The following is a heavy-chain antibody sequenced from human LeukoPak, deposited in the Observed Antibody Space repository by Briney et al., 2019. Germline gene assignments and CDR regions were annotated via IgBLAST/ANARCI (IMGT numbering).Heavy chain of an antibody. V-gene: IGHV4-59*01. CDR2: IYYNGDT. CDR1: GGSIGSYY. CDR3: ARYATGRYFDL. J-gene: IGHJ2*01. Sequence: PSETLSLTCPMSGGSIGSYYWSWIRQSPGQGLVWIAYIYYNGDTNYNPSFANRVTISVDTSKKQFSLNVTSVTAADTAVYYCARYATGRYFDLWGRGTLVTVSS. D-gene: IGHD2-2*01.